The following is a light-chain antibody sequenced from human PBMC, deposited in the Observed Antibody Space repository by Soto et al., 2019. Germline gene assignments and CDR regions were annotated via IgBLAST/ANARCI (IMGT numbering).Light chain of an antibody. CDR1: SNDIGAYDY. CDR3: SLYTISRV. J-gene: IGLJ3*02. CDR2: GVR. V-gene: IGLV2-14*01. Sequence: QSALTQPTSVSGSPGQSITISCTGNSNDIGAYDYVSWYQQHPGKAPRLLIHGVRNRPSGISSRFSASKSGLTASLAISGLQAEDEADYYCSLYTISRVFGGGTQLTVL.